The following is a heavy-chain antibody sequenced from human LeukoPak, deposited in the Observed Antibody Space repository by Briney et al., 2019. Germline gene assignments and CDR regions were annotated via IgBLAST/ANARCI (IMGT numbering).Heavy chain of an antibody. Sequence: PGGSLRLSCTASGFTFSRYAMSWVRQAPGKGLEWVSAISGVSETIYYAASVRGRFTISRDNSKNTLYLQMNSLRAEDTAVYYCAKGPAPRLGEFSYHALVDYWGQGTLVTVSS. CDR1: GFTFSRYA. CDR2: ISGVSETI. D-gene: IGHD3-16*02. V-gene: IGHV3-23*01. J-gene: IGHJ4*02. CDR3: AKGPAPRLGEFSYHALVDY.